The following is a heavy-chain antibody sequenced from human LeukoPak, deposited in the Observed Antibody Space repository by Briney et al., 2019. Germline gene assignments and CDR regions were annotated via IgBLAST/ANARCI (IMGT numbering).Heavy chain of an antibody. Sequence: GGSLRLSCAASGFTFSSYGMHWVRQAPGKGLEWVAVISYDGSNKYYADSVKGRFTISRDNSKNTLYLQMNSLRAEDTAVYYCAKDRRAAAGLVPECFQHWGQGTLVTVSS. J-gene: IGHJ1*01. V-gene: IGHV3-30*18. CDR2: ISYDGSNK. CDR1: GFTFSSYG. CDR3: AKDRRAAAGLVPECFQH. D-gene: IGHD6-13*01.